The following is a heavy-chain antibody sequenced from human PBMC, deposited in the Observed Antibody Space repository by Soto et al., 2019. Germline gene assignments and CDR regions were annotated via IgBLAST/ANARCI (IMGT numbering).Heavy chain of an antibody. Sequence: PSETLSLTCTVSGDSINDNYWAWIRQSPGKGLEWIVFFSYGGSTNYNPSLKSRVSISVDTPKKHFSLDLTSVTAADTAVYYCARVGARYCSGTTCLIAYWGQGTLVTVSS. CDR1: GDSINDNY. V-gene: IGHV4-59*01. CDR2: FSYGGST. J-gene: IGHJ4*02. D-gene: IGHD2-2*01. CDR3: ARVGARYCSGTTCLIAY.